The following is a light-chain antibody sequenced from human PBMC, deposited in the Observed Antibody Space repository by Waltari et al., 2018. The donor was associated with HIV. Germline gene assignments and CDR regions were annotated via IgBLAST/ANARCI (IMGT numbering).Light chain of an antibody. CDR1: SSNIGINT. V-gene: IGLV1-44*01. CDR3: AAWDVTLHGWV. Sequence: QSVLTQSPSASGTPGQRVTISCSGSSSNIGINTINWFQQRPGPAPKLLLFNVKERPSGVPGRFSGSKSGTSASLAISGLQSEDEANYYCAAWDVTLHGWVFGGGTKVTVL. CDR2: NVK. J-gene: IGLJ3*02.